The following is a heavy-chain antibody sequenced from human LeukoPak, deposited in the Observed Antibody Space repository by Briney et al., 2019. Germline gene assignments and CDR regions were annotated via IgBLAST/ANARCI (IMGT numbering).Heavy chain of an antibody. CDR3: ARAPPDYDILTGPIDY. Sequence: PGGSLRLSCAASGFTFSSYAMHWVRQAPGKGLEWVAVISYDGSNKYYADSVKGRFTISRDNSKNTLYLQMNSLRAEDMAVYYCARAPPDYDILTGPIDYWGQGTLVTVSS. CDR1: GFTFSSYA. V-gene: IGHV3-30-3*01. CDR2: ISYDGSNK. D-gene: IGHD3-9*01. J-gene: IGHJ4*02.